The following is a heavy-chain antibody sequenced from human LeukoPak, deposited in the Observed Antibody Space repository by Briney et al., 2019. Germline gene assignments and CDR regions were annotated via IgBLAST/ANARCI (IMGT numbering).Heavy chain of an antibody. CDR1: GGSISSYY. CDR3: ARAGVLWFGELVSLYGMDV. V-gene: IGHV4-59*01. CDR2: IYYSGST. Sequence: SETLSLTCTVSGGSISSYYWSWIRQPPGKGLEWIGYIYYSGSTNYNPSLKGRVTISVDTSKNQFSLKLSSVTAADTAVYYCARAGVLWFGELVSLYGMDVWGQGTTVTVSS. D-gene: IGHD3-10*01. J-gene: IGHJ6*02.